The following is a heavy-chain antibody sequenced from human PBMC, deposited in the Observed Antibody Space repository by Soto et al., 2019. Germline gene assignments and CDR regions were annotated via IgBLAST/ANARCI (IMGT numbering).Heavy chain of an antibody. CDR2: LNPNSGNT. CDR3: ARRVKGFMITFGGVVSYYYYMDV. CDR1: GYTLPSYD. J-gene: IGHJ6*03. V-gene: IGHV1-8*01. Sequence: ASVKVSCKASGYTLPSYDINWGRQATGQGLEWVGWLNPNSGNTGYAQKFQGRVTMTRNTSISTAYMELSSLRSEDTAVYYCARRVKGFMITFGGVVSYYYYMDVWGKGTTVTVSS. D-gene: IGHD3-16*01.